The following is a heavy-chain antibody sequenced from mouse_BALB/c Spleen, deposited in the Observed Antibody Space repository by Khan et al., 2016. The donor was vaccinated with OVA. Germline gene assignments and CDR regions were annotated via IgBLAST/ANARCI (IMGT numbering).Heavy chain of an antibody. V-gene: IGHV3-2*02. J-gene: IGHJ3*01. Sequence: EVQLQESGPGLVKPSQSLSLTCTVTGYSITSDSAWNWIRQFPGNKLEWMGYINYSGGTSYNPPLKSRISITRDTSKNQFFLQLNSVTTEDTATYFCARGVRLTYGGQGTLVTVSA. CDR2: INYSGGT. D-gene: IGHD2-14*01. CDR3: ARGVRLTY. CDR1: GYSITSDSA.